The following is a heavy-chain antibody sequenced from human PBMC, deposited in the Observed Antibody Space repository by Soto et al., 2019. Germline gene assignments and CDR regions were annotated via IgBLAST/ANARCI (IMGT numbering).Heavy chain of an antibody. CDR1: GFTFSNYA. D-gene: IGHD3-22*01. J-gene: IGHJ4*02. Sequence: GGSLRLSCAVSGFTFSNYAMSWFRQAPGKGLEWVSAISGSAINTYYADSVRGRFTISRDNSKNTLYLQMNHLRAEDTAVYSCAKGQGYYYDASGYTFDYWGQGTLVTVSS. V-gene: IGHV3-23*01. CDR2: ISGSAINT. CDR3: AKGQGYYYDASGYTFDY.